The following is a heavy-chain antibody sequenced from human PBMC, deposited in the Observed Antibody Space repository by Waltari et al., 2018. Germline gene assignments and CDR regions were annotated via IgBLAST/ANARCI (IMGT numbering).Heavy chain of an antibody. J-gene: IGHJ4*02. V-gene: IGHV4-4*07. CDR3: AREGIADRDSIFDV. D-gene: IGHD6-13*01. Sequence: QVRLEESGPRLVKPSGTLSLTCSVAGDAIGLYRWTWTRQSAVQGMEWIGRVFASGSTNFNPALRGRVTMSVDKSKIQFSLEMTSMTAADTATYYCAREGIADRDSIFDVWGQGILVTVSS. CDR2: VFASGST. CDR1: GDAIGLYR.